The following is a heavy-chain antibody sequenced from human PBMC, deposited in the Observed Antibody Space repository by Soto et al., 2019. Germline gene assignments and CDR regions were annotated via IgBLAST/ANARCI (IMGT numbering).Heavy chain of an antibody. CDR1: GGSFSGYY. CDR2: INHSGST. CDR3: ARDLGRGGSLGYCSSTSCYNLDY. Sequence: KPSETLSLTCAVYGGSFSGYYWSWIRQPPGKGLEWIGEINHSGSTNYNPSLKSRVTISVDTSKNQFSLKLSSVTAADTAVYYCARDLGRGGSLGYCSSTSCYNLDYWGQGTLVTVSS. D-gene: IGHD2-2*02. V-gene: IGHV4-34*01. J-gene: IGHJ4*02.